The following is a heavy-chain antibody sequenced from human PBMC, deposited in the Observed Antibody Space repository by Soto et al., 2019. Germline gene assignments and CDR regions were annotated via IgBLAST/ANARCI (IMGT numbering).Heavy chain of an antibody. CDR2: ISYDGTDK. CDR3: AKGGTMVATYFDY. J-gene: IGHJ4*02. V-gene: IGHV3-30*18. D-gene: IGHD3-10*01. CDR1: GFTFSSYG. Sequence: QVHLVESGGGVVQPGRSLRLSCATSGFTFSSYGRHWVRQAPGKGLEWVTLISYDGTDKYYADFVQGRFTVSRDNSKDTLYLQMNSLRADDTAVYYCAKGGTMVATYFDYWGQGTVVTVSS.